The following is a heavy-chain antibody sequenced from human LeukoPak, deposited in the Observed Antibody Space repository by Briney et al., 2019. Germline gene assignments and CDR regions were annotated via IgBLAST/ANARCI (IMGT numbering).Heavy chain of an antibody. Sequence: SVKVSCKASGGTFSNYAISWVRQAPGQGLEWMGEIIPFFGTANYAQKFQGRVTITADESTSTAYMELSSLRSEDTAVYYCARRDNSYDYVWGSYRPLNYWGQGTLVTVSS. J-gene: IGHJ4*02. CDR2: IIPFFGTA. V-gene: IGHV1-69*13. CDR1: GGTFSNYA. CDR3: ARRDNSYDYVWGSYRPLNY. D-gene: IGHD3-16*02.